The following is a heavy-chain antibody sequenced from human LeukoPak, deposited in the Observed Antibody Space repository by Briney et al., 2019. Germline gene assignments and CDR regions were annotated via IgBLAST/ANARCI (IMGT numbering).Heavy chain of an antibody. CDR1: GFTFSSYS. D-gene: IGHD6-13*01. CDR2: ISSGSSFI. J-gene: IGHJ3*02. Sequence: GGSLRLXCAASGFTFSSYSMNWVRQAPGKGLEWVSSISSGSSFIYYADSVKGRFTISRDNAKNSLYLQMNSLRAEDTAVYYCARDSGSPQDAFDIWGQGTMVTVSS. CDR3: ARDSGSPQDAFDI. V-gene: IGHV3-21*01.